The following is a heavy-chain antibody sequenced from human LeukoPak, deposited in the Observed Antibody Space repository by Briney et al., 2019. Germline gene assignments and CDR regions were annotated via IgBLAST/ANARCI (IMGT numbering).Heavy chain of an antibody. CDR1: GGSISSSSYY. CDR2: IYYSGST. Sequence: PSETLSLTCTVSGGSISSSSYYWGWIRQPPGKGLEYIGTIYYSGSTYYNPSLKSRVTISVDTSKNQFSLKLSSVAAADTAVYYCARQPRGIIMVRGVIMPTYWGQGTLVSVSS. D-gene: IGHD3-10*01. J-gene: IGHJ4*02. CDR3: ARQPRGIIMVRGVIMPTY. V-gene: IGHV4-39*01.